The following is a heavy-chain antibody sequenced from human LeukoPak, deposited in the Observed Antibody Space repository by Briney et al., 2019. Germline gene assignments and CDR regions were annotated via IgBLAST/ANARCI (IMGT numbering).Heavy chain of an antibody. CDR3: ARGTRVTTGLTQYYYYYGMDV. V-gene: IGHV1-2*02. J-gene: IGHJ6*02. CDR1: GYTFTGYY. CDR2: INPNSGGT. D-gene: IGHD4-17*01. Sequence: ASVKVFCKASGYTFTGYYMHWVRQAPGQGLEWMGWINPNSGGTNYAQKFQGRVTMTRDTSISTAYMELSRLRSDDTAVYYCARGTRVTTGLTQYYYYYGMDVWGQGTTVTVSS.